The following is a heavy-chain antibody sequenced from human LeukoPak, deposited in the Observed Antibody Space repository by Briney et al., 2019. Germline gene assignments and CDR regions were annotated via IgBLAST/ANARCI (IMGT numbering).Heavy chain of an antibody. CDR1: GFTFSSYA. V-gene: IGHV3-30-3*01. D-gene: IGHD2-15*01. CDR2: ISYDGSNK. Sequence: GGSLRLSCAASGFTFSSYAMHWVRQAPGKGLEWVAVISYDGSNKYYADSVKGRFTISRDNSKNTLYLQMNSLRAEDTAVYYCVRLVVVVAAPHGVDYWGQGTLVTVSS. CDR3: VRLVVVVAAPHGVDY. J-gene: IGHJ4*02.